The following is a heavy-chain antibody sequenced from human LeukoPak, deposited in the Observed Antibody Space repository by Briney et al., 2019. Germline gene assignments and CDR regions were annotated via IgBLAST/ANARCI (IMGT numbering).Heavy chain of an antibody. J-gene: IGHJ4*02. CDR1: GFTFSGNS. Sequence: GGSLRLSCAASGFTFSGNSMNWVRQAPGKGLEWVSSISSSSSYIYYADSVKGRFTISRDNAKNSLYLQMNSLRAEDTAVYYCARGLYSSGWYYYYWGQGTLVTVSS. CDR2: ISSSSSYI. CDR3: ARGLYSSGWYYYY. D-gene: IGHD6-19*01. V-gene: IGHV3-21*01.